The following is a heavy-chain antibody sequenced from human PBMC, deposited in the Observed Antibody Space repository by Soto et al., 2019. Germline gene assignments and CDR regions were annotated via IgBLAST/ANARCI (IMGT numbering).Heavy chain of an antibody. CDR3: ARRGSGSYYDY. CDR2: ISGSGDST. V-gene: IGHV3-23*01. D-gene: IGHD1-26*01. J-gene: IGHJ4*02. Sequence: GGSLRLSCAASGFTFSSYAMRWVRQAPVKGLEWVSAISGSGDSTYYADSVKGRFTISRDNSKNTLYLQMNSLRAEDTAVYYCARRGSGSYYDYWGKGSLVPVSS. CDR1: GFTFSSYA.